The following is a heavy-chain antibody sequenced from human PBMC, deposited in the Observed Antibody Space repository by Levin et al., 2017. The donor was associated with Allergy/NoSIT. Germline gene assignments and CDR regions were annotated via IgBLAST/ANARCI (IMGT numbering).Heavy chain of an antibody. V-gene: IGHV4-31*03. CDR1: GGSISSGGYY. D-gene: IGHD5-12*01. J-gene: IGHJ3*02. CDR2: IYYSGST. Sequence: SETLSLTCTVSGGSISSGGYYWSWIRQHPGKGLEWIGYIYYSGSTYYNPSLKSRVTISVDTSKNQFSLKLSSVTAADTAVYYCARENGYARGVPLDLDIWGQGTMVTVSS. CDR3: ARENGYARGVPLDLDI.